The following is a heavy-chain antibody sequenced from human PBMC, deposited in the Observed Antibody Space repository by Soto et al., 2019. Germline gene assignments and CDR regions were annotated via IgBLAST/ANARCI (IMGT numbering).Heavy chain of an antibody. Sequence: EVQLVESGGGLVQPGGSLRLSCAASGFPFSSYSMDWVRQAPGQGLEWISYITTSSHTIYYADSVRGRVTISRDNAKNSLFLQMNSLRDADTAVYYCARHGIQVSHDVWGQGTTVIVSS. CDR1: GFPFSSYS. V-gene: IGHV3-48*02. CDR3: ARHGIQVSHDV. J-gene: IGHJ6*02. D-gene: IGHD5-18*01. CDR2: ITTSSHTI.